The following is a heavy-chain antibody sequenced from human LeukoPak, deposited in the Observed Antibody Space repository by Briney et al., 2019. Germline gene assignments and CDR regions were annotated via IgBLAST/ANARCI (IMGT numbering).Heavy chain of an antibody. CDR2: IYYSGST. CDR1: GGSISSSSYY. V-gene: IGHV4-39*02. D-gene: IGHD3/OR15-3a*01. CDR3: ARDILGPSGY. J-gene: IGHJ4*02. Sequence: SETLSLTCTVSGGSISSSSYYWGWIRQPPGKGLEWIGSIYYSGSTYYNPSLKSRVTISVDTSKNQFSLKLGSVTAADTAVYYCARDILGPSGYWGQGTLVIVSS.